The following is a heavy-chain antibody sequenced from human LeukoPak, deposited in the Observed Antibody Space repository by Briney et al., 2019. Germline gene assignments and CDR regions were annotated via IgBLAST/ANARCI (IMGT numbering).Heavy chain of an antibody. V-gene: IGHV1-46*01. Sequence: ASVKVSCKASGYTFTSYYMHWVRQAPGQGLEWMGIINPSGGSTSYAQKFQGRVTMTRDTSTSTVYMGLSSLRSEDTAVYYCARAFLGATKWIPFDYWGQGTLVTVSS. CDR2: INPSGGST. CDR3: ARAFLGATKWIPFDY. CDR1: GYTFTSYY. J-gene: IGHJ4*02. D-gene: IGHD1-26*01.